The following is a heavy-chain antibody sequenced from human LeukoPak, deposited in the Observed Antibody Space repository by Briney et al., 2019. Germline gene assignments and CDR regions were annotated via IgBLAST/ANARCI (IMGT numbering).Heavy chain of an antibody. V-gene: IGHV4-39*01. CDR1: GGSIRSSNYY. J-gene: IGHJ5*02. CDR3: ARAFPNIYGSGLHNWFDP. CDR2: ILQSGST. D-gene: IGHD3-10*01. Sequence: SSETLSLTCTVSGGSIRSSNYYWAWIRQPPGKGLEWIGSILQSGSTFYNPSLESRITISVDTSKNQFSLKLSSVTAADTAIYYCARAFPNIYGSGLHNWFDPWGQGTLVTVSS.